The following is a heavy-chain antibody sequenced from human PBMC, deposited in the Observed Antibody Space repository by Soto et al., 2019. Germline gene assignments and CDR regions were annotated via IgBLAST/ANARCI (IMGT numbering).Heavy chain of an antibody. V-gene: IGHV1-69*02. D-gene: IGHD4-4*01. Sequence: QVQLVQSGAEVKKPGSSVKVSCKASGGTFSSYTISWVRQAPGQGLEWMGRIIPILGIANYAQKFQGRGTITADKSTSTAYMELSSLRSEDTAVYYCARGPSNYIYYDYMDVWGTGTTVTVSS. CDR2: IIPILGIA. CDR1: GGTFSSYT. CDR3: ARGPSNYIYYDYMDV. J-gene: IGHJ6*03.